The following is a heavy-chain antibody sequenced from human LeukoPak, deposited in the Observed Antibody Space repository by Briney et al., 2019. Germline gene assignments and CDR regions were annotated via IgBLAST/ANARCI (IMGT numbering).Heavy chain of an antibody. CDR3: ARHIQQWLPDY. V-gene: IGHV4-59*08. D-gene: IGHD6-19*01. CDR1: GGSISSYY. CDR2: IYYSGST. J-gene: IGHJ4*02. Sequence: SETLSLTCTVSGGSISSYYWSWIRRPPGKGLEWIGYIYYSGSTNYNPTLKSRVTMSVDTSKNQVSLKLSSVTAADTAVYYCARHIQQWLPDYWGQGTLVTVSS.